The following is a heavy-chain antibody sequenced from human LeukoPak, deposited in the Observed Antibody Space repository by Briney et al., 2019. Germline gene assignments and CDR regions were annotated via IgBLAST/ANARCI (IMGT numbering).Heavy chain of an antibody. Sequence: PGGSLRLSCAASGFTFSSYSMNWIRQAPGKGLEWVSGISWNSGSIGYADSVKGRFTISRDNAKNSLYLQMNSLRAEDTALYYCAKSYSTSYYYYGMDVWGQGTTVTVSS. D-gene: IGHD2-2*01. CDR2: ISWNSGSI. V-gene: IGHV3-9*01. J-gene: IGHJ6*02. CDR1: GFTFSSYS. CDR3: AKSYSTSYYYYGMDV.